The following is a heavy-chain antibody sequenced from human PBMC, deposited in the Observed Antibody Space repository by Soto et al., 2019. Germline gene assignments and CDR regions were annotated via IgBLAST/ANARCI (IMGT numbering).Heavy chain of an antibody. Sequence: PSETLSLTCTVSGGSISSGDYYWSWIRQPPGKGLEWIGYIYHSGSTYYNPSLKSRVTISVDTSKNQFSLKLSSVTAADTAVYYCARVGRNRNMITFGGVHDAFDIWGQGTMVTVSS. J-gene: IGHJ3*02. CDR2: IYHSGST. V-gene: IGHV4-30-4*01. CDR3: ARVGRNRNMITFGGVHDAFDI. CDR1: GGSISSGDYY. D-gene: IGHD3-16*01.